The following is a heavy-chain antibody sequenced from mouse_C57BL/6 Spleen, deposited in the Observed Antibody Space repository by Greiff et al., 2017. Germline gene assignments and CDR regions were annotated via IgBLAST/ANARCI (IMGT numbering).Heavy chain of an antibody. CDR2: IDPSDSYT. J-gene: IGHJ2*01. Sequence: QVQLQQPGAELVMPGASVKLSCKASGYTFTSYWMHWVKQRPGQGLEWIGEIDPSDSYTNYNQKFKGKSTLTVDKSSSTAYMQLSSLTSEDSAVDYGARRGYGSSSDYFDYWGQGTTLTVSS. D-gene: IGHD1-1*01. CDR1: GYTFTSYW. CDR3: ARRGYGSSSDYFDY. V-gene: IGHV1-69*01.